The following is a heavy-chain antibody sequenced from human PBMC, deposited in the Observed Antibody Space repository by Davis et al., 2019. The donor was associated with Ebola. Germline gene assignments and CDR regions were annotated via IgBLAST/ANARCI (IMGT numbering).Heavy chain of an antibody. CDR1: GGSFSGFY. D-gene: IGHD3-22*01. J-gene: IGHJ4*02. Sequence: SETLSLTCAVYGGSFSGFYWSWIRQPPGKGLEWIGEINHSGSTNYNPSLKSRVTTSVDTSKNQFSLKLSSVTAADTAVYYCSKGSGYPDYWGQGTLVTVSS. V-gene: IGHV4-34*01. CDR2: INHSGST. CDR3: SKGSGYPDY.